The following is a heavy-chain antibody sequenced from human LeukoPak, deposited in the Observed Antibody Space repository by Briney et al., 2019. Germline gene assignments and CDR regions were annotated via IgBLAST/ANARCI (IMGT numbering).Heavy chain of an antibody. J-gene: IGHJ4*02. CDR3: AKAPVTSCRGAYCYPFDY. D-gene: IGHD2-21*01. CDR2: ISSSGSTI. Sequence: PGGSLRLSCAASGFTFSSYEMNWVRQAPGKGLEWVSYISSSGSTIYYADSVRGRFTISRDSSKNTLYLQMNSLRAEGAAVYYCAKAPVTSCRGAYCYPFDYWGQGTLVTVSS. V-gene: IGHV3-48*03. CDR1: GFTFSSYE.